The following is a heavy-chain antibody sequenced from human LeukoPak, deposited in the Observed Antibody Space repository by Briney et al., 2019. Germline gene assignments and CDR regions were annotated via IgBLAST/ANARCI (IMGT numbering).Heavy chain of an antibody. D-gene: IGHD3-22*01. CDR2: IYPVDSET. V-gene: IGHV5-51*01. Sequence: GESLKISCKASGYSFLSYWIGWVRQMPGKGLEWMGIIYPVDSETRYSPSFQGQVTISADKSISTAYLQWSSLKASDTAMYYCARGATMIVVVTHADYWGQGTLVTVSS. J-gene: IGHJ4*02. CDR3: ARGATMIVVVTHADY. CDR1: GYSFLSYW.